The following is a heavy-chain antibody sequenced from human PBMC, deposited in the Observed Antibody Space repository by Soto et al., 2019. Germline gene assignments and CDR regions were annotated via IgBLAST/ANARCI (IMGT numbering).Heavy chain of an antibody. J-gene: IGHJ6*04. CDR3: GRDPRYYVMDG. CDR2: INAGNGNT. CDR1: GYTFTIYA. Sequence: DSVKVSCKASGYTFTIYAMHWVLQAPGQRLEWMGWINAGNGNTKYSQKFQGRVTITRDTSASTAYMELSSLRSEDTAVYYCGRDPRYYVMDGSGKGTTVTVCS. V-gene: IGHV1-3*01.